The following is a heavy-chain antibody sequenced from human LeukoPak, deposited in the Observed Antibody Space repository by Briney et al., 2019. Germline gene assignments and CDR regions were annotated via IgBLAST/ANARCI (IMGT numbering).Heavy chain of an antibody. D-gene: IGHD6-19*01. CDR2: IHSGGST. J-gene: IGHJ4*02. Sequence: GGSLRLSCAASGFTVSSNYMSWVRQAPGKGLEWVSVIHSGGSTYYADSVEGRFTISRDNSKNTLYLQMNSLRAEDTAVYYCARDPSSGWYGYFDYWGQGTLVTVSS. CDR3: ARDPSSGWYGYFDY. CDR1: GFTVSSNY. V-gene: IGHV3-53*01.